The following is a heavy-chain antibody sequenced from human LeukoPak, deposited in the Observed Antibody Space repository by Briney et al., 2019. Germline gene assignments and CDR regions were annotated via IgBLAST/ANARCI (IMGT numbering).Heavy chain of an antibody. CDR3: ARDLAA. J-gene: IGHJ4*02. V-gene: IGHV3-23*01. CDR1: GSTFSGYA. CDR2: IIGSGDTT. D-gene: IGHD2-15*01. Sequence: GGSLRLSCAASGSTFSGYAMSWVCQAPGKGLEWVSAIIGSGDTTYYAASVKGRLTISRDNSKNTLYLQMNSLRAEDTAVYYCARDLAAWGQGTLVTVSS.